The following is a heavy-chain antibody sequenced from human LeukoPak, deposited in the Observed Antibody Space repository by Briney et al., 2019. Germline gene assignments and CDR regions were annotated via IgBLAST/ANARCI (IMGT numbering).Heavy chain of an antibody. CDR3: ARYSGSYIGGDAFDV. D-gene: IGHD1-26*01. Sequence: KASETLSLTCAVYGGSFSGYYWSWIRQPPGKGLEWIGEINHSGSTNYNPSLKSRVTISVDTSKNQFSLKLSSVTAADTAVYYCARYSGSYIGGDAFDVWGQGTMVTVSS. V-gene: IGHV4-34*01. J-gene: IGHJ3*01. CDR2: INHSGST. CDR1: GGSFSGYY.